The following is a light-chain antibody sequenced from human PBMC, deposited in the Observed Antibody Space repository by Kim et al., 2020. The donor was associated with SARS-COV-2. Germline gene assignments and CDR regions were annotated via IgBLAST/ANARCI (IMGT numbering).Light chain of an antibody. CDR3: QQYYSSPYT. CDR1: QSVLYSSNNKNY. Sequence: DIVMTHSPDSLAVSLGERATINCKSSQSVLYSSNNKNYLAWYQQKPGQPPKLLIYWASTRESGVPDRLSGSGSGTDFTLTISSLQAEDVAVYYCQQYYSSPYTFGQGTKLEI. J-gene: IGKJ2*01. V-gene: IGKV4-1*01. CDR2: WAS.